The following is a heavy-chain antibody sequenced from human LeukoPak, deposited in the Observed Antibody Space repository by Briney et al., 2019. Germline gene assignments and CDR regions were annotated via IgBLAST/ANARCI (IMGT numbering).Heavy chain of an antibody. V-gene: IGHV1-2*02. CDR1: GYTFTSYD. Sequence: GASVKVSCKASGYTFTSYDINWVRQATGQGLEWMGWMNPNSGGTNYAQKFQGRVTMTRDTSISTAYMELSRLRSDDTAVYYCARDKPDYGDYGVYDWGQGTLVTVSS. CDR3: ARDKPDYGDYGVYD. D-gene: IGHD4-17*01. CDR2: MNPNSGGT. J-gene: IGHJ4*02.